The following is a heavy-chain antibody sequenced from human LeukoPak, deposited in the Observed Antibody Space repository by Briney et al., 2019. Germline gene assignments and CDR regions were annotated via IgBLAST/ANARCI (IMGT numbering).Heavy chain of an antibody. CDR3: ARRGRTYYYGSGSYLPKPPWYYYGMDV. CDR2: IYPGDSDT. Sequence: GESLKISCKGSGYSFTGYWIGWVRQMPGKGLEWMGIIYPGDSDTRYSPSFQGQVTISADKSISTAYLQWSSLKASDTAMYYCARRGRTYYYGSGSYLPKPPWYYYGMDVWGQGTTVTVSS. CDR1: GYSFTGYW. D-gene: IGHD3-10*01. V-gene: IGHV5-51*01. J-gene: IGHJ6*02.